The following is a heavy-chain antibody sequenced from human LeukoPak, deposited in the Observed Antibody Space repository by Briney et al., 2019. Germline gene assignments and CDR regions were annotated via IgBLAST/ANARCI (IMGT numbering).Heavy chain of an antibody. J-gene: IGHJ3*02. CDR2: INHSGST. Sequence: SETLSLTCAVYGGSFSGYYWSWIRQPPGKGLEWIGEINHSGSTNYNPSLKSPVTISVDTSKNQFSLKLSSVTAADTAVYYCARGILRFLEWLSPYAFDIWGQGTMVTVSS. CDR3: ARGILRFLEWLSPYAFDI. D-gene: IGHD3-3*01. V-gene: IGHV4-34*01. CDR1: GGSFSGYY.